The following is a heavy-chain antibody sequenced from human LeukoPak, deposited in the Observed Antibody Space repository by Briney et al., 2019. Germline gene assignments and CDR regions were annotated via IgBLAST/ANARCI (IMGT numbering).Heavy chain of an antibody. CDR1: GFSFSSYA. CDR2: ISGSGGKT. J-gene: IGHJ3*02. CDR3: AKGVRPSYGAQGGSSAFDT. V-gene: IGHV3-23*01. D-gene: IGHD4-17*01. Sequence: AGGSLSLSCAASGFSFSSYAMNWVRQTPGEGLEWVSGISGSGGKTSYTDPVTGRFTISRDKSKNTLYMQMNSLRAEDTAVYYCAKGVRPSYGAQGGSSAFDTWGQGTMVTVSS.